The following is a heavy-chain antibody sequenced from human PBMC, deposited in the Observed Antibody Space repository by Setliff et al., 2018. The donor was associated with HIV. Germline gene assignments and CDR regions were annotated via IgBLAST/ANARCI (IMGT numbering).Heavy chain of an antibody. Sequence: PSETLSLTCTVSGGFISSYYWNWIRQPAGKGLEWIGRIYTSGSTNYNPSLKSRVTMSVDTSKNQFSLRLSSVTAADTAVYYCASTYYYDSLHFHHWGQGTLVTVSS. J-gene: IGHJ1*01. D-gene: IGHD3-22*01. V-gene: IGHV4-4*07. CDR1: GGFISSYY. CDR3: ASTYYYDSLHFHH. CDR2: IYTSGST.